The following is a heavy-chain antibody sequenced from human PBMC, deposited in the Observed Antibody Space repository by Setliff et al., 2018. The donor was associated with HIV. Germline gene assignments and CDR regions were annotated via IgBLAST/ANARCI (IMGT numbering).Heavy chain of an antibody. V-gene: IGHV4-31*03. D-gene: IGHD1-26*01. Sequence: PSETLSLTCTVSGGSISSGGYYWSWIRQHPGKGLEWIGYIYYSGSTYYNPSLKSRLTMSVDPSKNQFSLRLNSVTAADTAVYYCARNTPGIVPRRVGFDPWGQGTLVTVSS. CDR1: GGSISSGGYY. CDR3: ARNTPGIVPRRVGFDP. CDR2: IYYSGST. J-gene: IGHJ5*02.